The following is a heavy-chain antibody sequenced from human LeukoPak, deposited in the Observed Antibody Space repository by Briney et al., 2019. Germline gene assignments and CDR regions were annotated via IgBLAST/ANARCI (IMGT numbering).Heavy chain of an antibody. D-gene: IGHD2-2*02. Sequence: SGTLSLTCTVSGGSISSYYWSWIRQPPGKGLEWIGYIYDSGFTNYNPSLKGRGTISVDTSKNQFSLKLSSVTAADTAVYYCARGDLSDYFYTYWGQGTLVTVSS. J-gene: IGHJ4*02. V-gene: IGHV4-59*12. CDR2: IYDSGFT. CDR3: ARGDLSDYFYTY. CDR1: GGSISSYY.